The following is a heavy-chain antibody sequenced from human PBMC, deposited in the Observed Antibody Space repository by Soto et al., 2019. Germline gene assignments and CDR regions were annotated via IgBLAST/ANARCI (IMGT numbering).Heavy chain of an antibody. J-gene: IGHJ6*03. Sequence: EVQLEESGGGLVQPGGSLRLSCVASGFTFSSNWVHWVRQAPGKGLVWVARINSEGSSTTYADSVKGRFTISSDNAKNTLFLQMNSLRAEDTAVYYCARSLPYYYYYYYMDVWGKGTTVTVSS. V-gene: IGHV3-74*01. CDR1: GFTFSSNW. CDR3: ARSLPYYYYYYYMDV. CDR2: INSEGSST.